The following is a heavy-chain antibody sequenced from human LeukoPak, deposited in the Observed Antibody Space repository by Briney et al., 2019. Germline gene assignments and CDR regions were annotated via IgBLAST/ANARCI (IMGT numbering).Heavy chain of an antibody. CDR2: IYPGDSDT. Sequence: PGESLKISCKGFGYSFTNYWIGWVRQMPGKGLEWMAFIYPGDSDTRYSPPFQSQVTISADKSISIAYLQWSSLKASDTAMYYCARTSGDYGGNALYFDYWGQGTLVTVSS. V-gene: IGHV5-51*01. J-gene: IGHJ4*02. D-gene: IGHD4-23*01. CDR3: ARTSGDYGGNALYFDY. CDR1: GYSFTNYW.